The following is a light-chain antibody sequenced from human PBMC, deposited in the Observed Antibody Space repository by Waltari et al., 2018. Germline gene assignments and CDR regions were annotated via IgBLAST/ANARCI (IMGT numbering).Light chain of an antibody. CDR3: QKYDRLPAT. V-gene: IGKV3-20*01. CDR2: ETS. J-gene: IGKJ1*01. CDR1: RSVRKY. Sequence: SCRASRSVRKYLAWYQQKPGQAPGLLIYETSIRATGIPDRFSGSGFGTDFSLTISSLDPEDFAVYFCQKYDRLPATFGQGTRVEIK.